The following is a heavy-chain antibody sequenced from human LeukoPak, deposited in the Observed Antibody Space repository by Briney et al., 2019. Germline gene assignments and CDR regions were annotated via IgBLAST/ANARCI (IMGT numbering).Heavy chain of an antibody. CDR2: ISGSGGST. J-gene: IGHJ6*02. CDR3: AKDRSGYGTGSSHYGMDV. CDR1: GFTFSSYA. V-gene: IGHV3-23*01. D-gene: IGHD3-10*01. Sequence: GGSLRLSCAASGFTFSSYAMSWVRQAPGKGLEWVSAISGSGGSTYYADSVKGRFTISRDNSKNTLYLQMNSLREEDTAVYYCAKDRSGYGTGSSHYGMDVWGQGTTVTVSS.